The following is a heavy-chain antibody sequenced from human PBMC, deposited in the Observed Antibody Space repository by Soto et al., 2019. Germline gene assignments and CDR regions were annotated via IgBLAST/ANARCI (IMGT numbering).Heavy chain of an antibody. Sequence: QVTLKESGPVLVKPTETLTLTCTVSGFSLSKARMGVSWIRQPPGKALEWLAHIFWNDERSYNTSLKSRLTXSXXXSXXQVVLTMTNVDPVDTGTYFCARALREGLPIYHFDSWGQGTLVTVSS. J-gene: IGHJ4*02. CDR2: IFWNDER. D-gene: IGHD1-26*01. CDR1: GFSLSKARMG. CDR3: ARALREGLPIYHFDS. V-gene: IGHV2-26*01.